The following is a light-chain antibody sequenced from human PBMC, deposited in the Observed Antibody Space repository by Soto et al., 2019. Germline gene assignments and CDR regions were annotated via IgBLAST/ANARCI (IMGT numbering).Light chain of an antibody. V-gene: IGKV1-12*01. CDR2: TGS. CDR1: QSVSGW. Sequence: DIQMTQSPSTLSASVGDTVTVTCRASQSVSGWLAWYQQKPGEAPKLLIFTGSLLHSGVPPRFSGSGSGTDFTLTISSLQPEDFATYYCQQTLSFPPTFGQGTKVDIK. J-gene: IGKJ1*01. CDR3: QQTLSFPPT.